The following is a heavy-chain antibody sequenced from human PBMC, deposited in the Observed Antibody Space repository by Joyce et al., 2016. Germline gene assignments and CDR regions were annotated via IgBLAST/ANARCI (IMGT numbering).Heavy chain of an antibody. CDR3: ARVRRFASTGYYYFDY. D-gene: IGHD6-19*01. J-gene: IGHJ4*02. CDR1: GDSVSSKSAA. Sequence: QLQQSGPGLVKPSQTLSLTCAISGDSVSSKSAAWNWIRQSPSRGLEWLGRTYYRTKWYNYYAVSVKSRITINPDTSKNQFSLQLNSVTPEDMAVYYCARVRRFASTGYYYFDYWGQGILVTVSS. V-gene: IGHV6-1*01. CDR2: TYYRTKWYN.